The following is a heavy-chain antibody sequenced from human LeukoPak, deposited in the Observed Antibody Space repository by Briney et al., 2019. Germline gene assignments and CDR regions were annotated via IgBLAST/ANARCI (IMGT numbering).Heavy chain of an antibody. CDR2: MNPNSGNT. J-gene: IGHJ4*02. D-gene: IGHD4-17*01. CDR1: GYTFTSYY. V-gene: IGHV1-8*01. CDR3: ARDQADYGDSDQINFDY. Sequence: ASVKVSCKASGYTFTSYYINWVRQATGQGLEWMGWMNPNSGNTGYAQKFQGRVTMTRNTSISTAYMELSSLRSEDTAVYYCARDQADYGDSDQINFDYWGQGTLVTVSS.